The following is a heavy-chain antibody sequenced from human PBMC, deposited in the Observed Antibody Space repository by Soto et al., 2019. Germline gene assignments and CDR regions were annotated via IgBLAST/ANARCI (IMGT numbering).Heavy chain of an antibody. D-gene: IGHD6-13*01. CDR1: GFTFSSYW. V-gene: IGHV3-74*01. Sequence: GGSLRLSCAASGFTFSSYWMHWVRQAPGKGLVWVSRINSDGSSTSYADSVKGRFTISRDNAKNTLYLQMNSLRAEDTAVYYCARPCSSWYNWFDPWGQGTLVTVSS. CDR2: INSDGSST. J-gene: IGHJ5*02. CDR3: ARPCSSWYNWFDP.